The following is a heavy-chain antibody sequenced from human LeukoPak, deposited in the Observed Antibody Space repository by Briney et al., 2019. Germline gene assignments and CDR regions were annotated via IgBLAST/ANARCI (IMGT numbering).Heavy chain of an antibody. CDR2: TYYRSKWYY. CDR3: SLARSEYHYGMDV. CDR1: GDSVSSISVA. J-gene: IGHJ6*02. Sequence: SQTLSLTCAISGDSVSSISVAWNWIRQSPSRGLEWLGRTYYRSKWYYEYAISVKSRINISPDTSKNQFSLQLTSVAPEDTAVYYCSLARSEYHYGMDVWGQGTTVTVSS. V-gene: IGHV6-1*01.